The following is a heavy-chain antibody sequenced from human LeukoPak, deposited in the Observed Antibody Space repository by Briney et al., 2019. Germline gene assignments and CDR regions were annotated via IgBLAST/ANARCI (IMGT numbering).Heavy chain of an antibody. Sequence: GGSLRLSCAASGFTLSRYSMNWVRQAPGKGLEWVANIKQDGSEKYYVDSVKGRFTISRDNAKNSLYLQMNSLRAEDTAVYYCARVRVTFLYYYGSGSYDPWGQGTLVTVSS. D-gene: IGHD3-10*01. CDR1: GFTLSRYS. V-gene: IGHV3-7*01. CDR2: IKQDGSEK. CDR3: ARVRVTFLYYYGSGSYDP. J-gene: IGHJ5*02.